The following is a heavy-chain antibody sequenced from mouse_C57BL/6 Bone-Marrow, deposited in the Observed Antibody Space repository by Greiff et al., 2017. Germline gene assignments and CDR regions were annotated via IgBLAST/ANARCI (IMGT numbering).Heavy chain of an antibody. D-gene: IGHD1-1*01. V-gene: IGHV5-4*01. Sequence: EVMLVESGGGLVKPGGSLKLSCAASGFTFSSYAMSWVRQTPEKRLEWVATISDGGSYTYYPDNVKGRFTISRDNAKNNLYLQMSHLKSEDTAMYYCARDSYGSSYEFAYWGQGTLVTVSA. CDR3: ARDSYGSSYEFAY. J-gene: IGHJ3*01. CDR2: ISDGGSYT. CDR1: GFTFSSYA.